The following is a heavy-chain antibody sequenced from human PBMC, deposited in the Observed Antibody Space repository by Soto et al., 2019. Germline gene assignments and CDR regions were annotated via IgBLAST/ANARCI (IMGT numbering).Heavy chain of an antibody. V-gene: IGHV5-10-1*01. CDR2: IDPSDSQT. CDR1: GYSFAGYW. D-gene: IGHD3-22*01. CDR3: ARQIYDSDTGPNFQYYFDS. Sequence: GESLKISCKGSGYSFAGYWITWVRQKPGKGLAWMGRIDPSDSQTYYSPSFRGHVTISVTKSITTVFRQWSSLRASDTAMYYCARQIYDSDTGPNFQYYFDSWGQGTPVTVSS. J-gene: IGHJ4*02.